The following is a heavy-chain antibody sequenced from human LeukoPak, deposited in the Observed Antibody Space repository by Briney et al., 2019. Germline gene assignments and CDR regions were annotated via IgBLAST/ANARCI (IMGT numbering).Heavy chain of an antibody. J-gene: IGHJ1*01. D-gene: IGHD6-13*01. Sequence: ASVKVSCKASGYTFTSYAMRWVRQAPGQMLEWMGWINAGNANTKYSQKFQGRVTITRDTSARTAYMELSSLRSEDTAVNYCARDPYSSSWPFAEYFQHWGQGTLVTVSS. CDR3: ARDPYSSSWPFAEYFQH. CDR1: GYTFTSYA. CDR2: INAGNANT. V-gene: IGHV1-3*01.